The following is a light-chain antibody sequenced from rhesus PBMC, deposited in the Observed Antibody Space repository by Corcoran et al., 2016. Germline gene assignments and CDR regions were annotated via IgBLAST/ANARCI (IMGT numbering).Light chain of an antibody. J-gene: IGLJ1*01. Sequence: QAAPPQSPSVSGSPGQSVTISCPGTSSDIGGYNRVTWYQQHQGKAPKLMIYEVTKRPSGVSDRFSASNSGNTASLTISGLQPEDEADYYCSSYATRSTYIFGTGTRLTVL. CDR2: EVT. CDR1: SSDIGGYNR. V-gene: IGLV2-13*03. CDR3: SSYATRSTYI.